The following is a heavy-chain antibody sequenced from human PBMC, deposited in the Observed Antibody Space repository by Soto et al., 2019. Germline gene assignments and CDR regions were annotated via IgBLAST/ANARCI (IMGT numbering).Heavy chain of an antibody. V-gene: IGHV3-23*01. CDR1: GFTFSSYA. CDR2: ISGSGGST. J-gene: IGHJ4*02. D-gene: IGHD2-21*02. CDR3: AKDCGGDCPIDY. Sequence: EVQLLESGGGLVQPGGSLRLSCAASGFTFSSYAMSWVRQAPGKGLEWVSGISGSGGSTYYADSVKCHFTISRDNSKNTLYLQMNSPRAEDTAVYYCAKDCGGDCPIDYWGQGTLVTVSS.